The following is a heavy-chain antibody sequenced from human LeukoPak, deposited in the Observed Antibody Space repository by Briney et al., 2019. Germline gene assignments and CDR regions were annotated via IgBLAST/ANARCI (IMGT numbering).Heavy chain of an antibody. V-gene: IGHV4-38-2*02. D-gene: IGHD6-13*01. Sequence: PSETLSLTCIVSGYSLSSGYYWGWIRHPPGKGLEWIGNIHHSGSTYYNPSLKGRVTISVDTSKNQLSLKLSSVTAADTAVYYCARVAAGIGFFQHWGQGTLVTVSS. J-gene: IGHJ1*01. CDR2: IHHSGST. CDR1: GYSLSSGYY. CDR3: ARVAAGIGFFQH.